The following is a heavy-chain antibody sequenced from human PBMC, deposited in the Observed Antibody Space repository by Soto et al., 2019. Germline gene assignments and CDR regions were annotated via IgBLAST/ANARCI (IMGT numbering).Heavy chain of an antibody. CDR3: TTNYYDSSGYDNWFDP. J-gene: IGHJ5*02. V-gene: IGHV3-49*03. D-gene: IGHD3-22*01. Sequence: PGGSLRLSCAASGFTFRDYYMTWLRQAPGKGLEWVGFIRSKAYGGTTQYAASVKGRFTISRDDSKSIAYLQMNSLKTEDTAVYYCTTNYYDSSGYDNWFDPWGQGTLVTVSS. CDR1: GFTFRDYY. CDR2: IRSKAYGGTT.